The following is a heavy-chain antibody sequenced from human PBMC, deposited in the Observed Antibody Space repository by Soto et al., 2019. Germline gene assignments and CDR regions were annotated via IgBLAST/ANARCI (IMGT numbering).Heavy chain of an antibody. CDR3: ARAMRCGGVCDWDYYGMDV. V-gene: IGHV1-69*13. Sequence: ASVKVSFKASGGTFSSYAISWVRQAPGQGLEWMGGIIPIFGTANYAQKFQGRVTITADESTSTAYMELSSLRSEDTAVYYCARAMRCGGVCDWDYYGMDVWGQGTTVTVSS. CDR1: GGTFSSYA. J-gene: IGHJ6*02. CDR2: IIPIFGTA. D-gene: IGHD2-8*02.